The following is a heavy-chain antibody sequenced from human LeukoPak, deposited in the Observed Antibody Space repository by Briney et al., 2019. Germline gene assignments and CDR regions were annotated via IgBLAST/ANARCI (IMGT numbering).Heavy chain of an antibody. CDR2: IYYRVTS. D-gene: IGHD1-26*01. Sequence: SETLSLTCTVPGDSISTYYWSWIRQPPGKGLEWIGYIYYRVTSDYNPSLKSRVTMSVDMSTRQISLKLSSVTAADTAVYYCAREGGSSTGDAFDIWGQGTMVTVSS. CDR1: GDSISTYY. V-gene: IGHV4-59*01. J-gene: IGHJ3*02. CDR3: AREGGSSTGDAFDI.